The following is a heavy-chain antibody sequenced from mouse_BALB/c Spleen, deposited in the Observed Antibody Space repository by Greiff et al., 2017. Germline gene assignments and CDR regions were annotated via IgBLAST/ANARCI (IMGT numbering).Heavy chain of an antibody. J-gene: IGHJ1*01. CDR2: ISYSGST. Sequence: EVQLQESGPSLVKPSQTLSLTCSVTGDSITSGYWNWIRKFPGNKLEYMGYISYSGSTYYNPSLKSRISITRDTSKNQYYLQLNSVTTEDTATYYCARYDYGSRYFDVWGAGTTVTVSS. D-gene: IGHD1-1*01. CDR1: GDSITSGY. V-gene: IGHV3-8*02. CDR3: ARYDYGSRYFDV.